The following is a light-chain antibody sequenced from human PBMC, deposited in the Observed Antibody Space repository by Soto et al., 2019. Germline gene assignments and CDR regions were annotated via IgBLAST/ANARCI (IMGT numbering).Light chain of an antibody. CDR3: SPYTSSNTLVYV. J-gene: IGLJ1*01. Sequence: QSVLAQPASVSGSPGQSIAISCTGTSSDVGGYDYVSWYQQHPGKAPKLIIYDVSNRPSGISNRFSGSKSGNTASLTISGLQTEDEADYYCSPYTSSNTLVYVFGNGTKVTVL. CDR1: SSDVGGYDY. V-gene: IGLV2-14*01. CDR2: DVS.